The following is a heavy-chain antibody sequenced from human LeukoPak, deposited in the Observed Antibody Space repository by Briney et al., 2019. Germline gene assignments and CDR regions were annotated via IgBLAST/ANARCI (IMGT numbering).Heavy chain of an antibody. CDR3: ARRTDSGWKWFDP. CDR2: IHPGEYER. CDR1: GYRFTSYW. J-gene: IGHJ5*02. D-gene: IGHD6-25*01. Sequence: KVSFKASGYRFTSYWIGWVRQMPGKSLEWMGVIHPGEYERRYSPSFEGQVTISADKSISTAYMQWSSLKASDTAMYYCARRTDSGWKWFDPWGQGTLVTVSS. V-gene: IGHV5-51*01.